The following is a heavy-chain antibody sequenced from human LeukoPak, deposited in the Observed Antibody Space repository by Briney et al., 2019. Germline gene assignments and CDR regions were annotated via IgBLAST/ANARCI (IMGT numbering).Heavy chain of an antibody. V-gene: IGHV3-66*01. Sequence: PGESLKISCAASGFTVSNNYMSWVRQAPGKGLEWVSVTYSGARTYYADSVKGRFTISSDNSKNTLYLQMNSLRADDTAVYYCANMIWFGELLFDYWGQGTLVTVSS. CDR2: TYSGART. CDR3: ANMIWFGELLFDY. CDR1: GFTVSNNY. D-gene: IGHD3-10*01. J-gene: IGHJ4*02.